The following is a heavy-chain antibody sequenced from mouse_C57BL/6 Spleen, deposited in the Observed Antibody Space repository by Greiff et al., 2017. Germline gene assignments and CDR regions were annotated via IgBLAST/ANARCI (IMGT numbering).Heavy chain of an antibody. V-gene: IGHV5-16*01. CDR1: GFTFSDYY. CDR3: ARETNYFDY. Sequence: EVKVEESEGGLVQPGSSMKLSCTASGFTFSDYYMAWVRQVPEKGLEWVANINYDGSSTYYLDSLKSRFIISRDNAKNNLYLQMSSLKSEDTATYYCARETNYFDYWGQGTTLTVSS. CDR2: INYDGSST. J-gene: IGHJ2*01.